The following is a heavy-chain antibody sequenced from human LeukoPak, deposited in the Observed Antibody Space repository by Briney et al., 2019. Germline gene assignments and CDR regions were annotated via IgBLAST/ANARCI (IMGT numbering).Heavy chain of an antibody. Sequence: GGSLRLSCAASGFTFSSYEMNWVRQAPGKGLEWVSYISSSGSTIYYADSVKGRFTISRDNAKNSLYLQMNSLRAEDTAVYYCARGEPYDYVWGGSNIGLYYFDYWGQGTLVTVSS. CDR3: ARGEPYDYVWGGSNIGLYYFDY. CDR2: ISSSGSTI. J-gene: IGHJ4*02. D-gene: IGHD3-16*01. V-gene: IGHV3-48*03. CDR1: GFTFSSYE.